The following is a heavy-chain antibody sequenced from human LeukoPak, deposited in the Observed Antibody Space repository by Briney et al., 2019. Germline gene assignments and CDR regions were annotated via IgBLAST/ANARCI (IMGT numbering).Heavy chain of an antibody. J-gene: IGHJ4*02. CDR3: ARGIYSYGYIHFDY. V-gene: IGHV4-59*01. Sequence: PSETLSLTCTVSGGSISSYYWSWIRQPPGKGLEWIGYIYYSGSTNYNPSLKSRVTISVDTSKNQFSLKLSSVTAADTAVYYCARGIYSYGYIHFDYWAREPWSPSPQ. D-gene: IGHD5-18*01. CDR2: IYYSGST. CDR1: GGSISSYY.